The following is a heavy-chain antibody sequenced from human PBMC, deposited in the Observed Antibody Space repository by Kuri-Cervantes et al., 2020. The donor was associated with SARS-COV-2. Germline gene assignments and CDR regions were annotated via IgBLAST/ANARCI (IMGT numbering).Heavy chain of an antibody. D-gene: IGHD2-2*02. Sequence: GSLCLACAVYGGSFSDYYWSCVRQPRGKGLEWIGTINHSGNTNYHPSLKSRVTISIATSKNQFSLKLSSGTAAATAWYYFARGVWSTPAAKPAGYFDYWGQGTLVTVSS. V-gene: IGHV4-34*01. CDR2: INHSGNT. J-gene: IGHJ4*02. CDR1: GGSFSDYY. CDR3: ARGVWSTPAAKPAGYFDY.